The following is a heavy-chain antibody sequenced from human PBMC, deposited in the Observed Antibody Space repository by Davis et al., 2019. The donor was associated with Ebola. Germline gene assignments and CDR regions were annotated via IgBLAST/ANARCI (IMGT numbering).Heavy chain of an antibody. J-gene: IGHJ6*02. CDR3: AGRVAVRPVYAMDV. CDR2: IYYSGST. CDR1: GGSISSYY. V-gene: IGHV4-59*01. D-gene: IGHD6-6*01. Sequence: MPGGSLRLSCTVSGGSISSYYWSWIRQPPGKGLEWIGYIYYSGSTNYNPSLKSRVTISVDTSKNQFSLKLSSVTTADTAVYYCAGRVAVRPVYAMDVWGQGTTVTVSS.